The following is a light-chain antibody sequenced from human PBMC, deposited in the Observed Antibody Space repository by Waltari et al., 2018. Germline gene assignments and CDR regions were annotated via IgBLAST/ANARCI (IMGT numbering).Light chain of an antibody. CDR2: SAS. V-gene: IGKV3-15*01. J-gene: IGKJ4*01. Sequence: EIVMPQSPATLSVSPGDRATLSFRASQSLSSNLAWYQQKPGQAPRLLIYSASTRATGIPARFSVGGSGTEFTLTISSLQSEDFAVYYCQQYNNWPLTFGGGTKVEIK. CDR1: QSLSSN. CDR3: QQYNNWPLT.